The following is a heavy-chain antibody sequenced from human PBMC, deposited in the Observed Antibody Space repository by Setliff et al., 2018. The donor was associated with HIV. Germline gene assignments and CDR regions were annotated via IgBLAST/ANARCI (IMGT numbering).Heavy chain of an antibody. V-gene: IGHV4-59*01. D-gene: IGHD3-10*01. Sequence: PSETLSLTCTVSGGSIRSYYWVWIRQSPGKGLEWIGHIHYGGGTYYNPSLESRVSISRDTSKNQFSLNLRDVTAGDTALYYCARAVIRREDRGMWTKLWSAPNHMDVWGKGITVTVSS. CDR3: ARAVIRREDRGMWTKLWSAPNHMDV. CDR2: IHYGGGT. J-gene: IGHJ6*03. CDR1: GGSIRSYY.